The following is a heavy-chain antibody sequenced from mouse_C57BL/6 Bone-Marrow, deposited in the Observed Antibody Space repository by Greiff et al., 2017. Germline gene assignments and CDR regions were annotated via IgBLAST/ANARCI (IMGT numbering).Heavy chain of an antibody. CDR1: GYTFTSYG. CDR3: ARWDYYYGSSPAWFAY. V-gene: IGHV1-81*01. D-gene: IGHD1-1*01. J-gene: IGHJ3*01. CDR2: IYPRSGNT. Sequence: QVHVKQSGAELARPGASVKLSCKASGYTFTSYGISWVKQRTGQGLEWIGEIYPRSGNTYYNEKFKGKATLTADKSSSTAYMELSSLTSEDSAGYFCARWDYYYGSSPAWFAYWGQGTLVTVSA.